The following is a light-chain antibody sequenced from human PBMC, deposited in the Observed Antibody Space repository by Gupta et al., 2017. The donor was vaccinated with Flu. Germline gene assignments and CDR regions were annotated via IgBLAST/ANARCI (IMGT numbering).Light chain of an antibody. V-gene: IGKV1-39*01. Sequence: SSLYAAVGDRVTITGLASQSISNYLDSYENEPEESPMLLVYRVSSSQSGVRSRLRGSGSGIYLSITRSSRQPEECGCYSCRQTYSTPLLTFGHGTKVDIK. CDR2: RVS. CDR1: QSISNY. CDR3: RQTYSTPLLT. J-gene: IGKJ1*01.